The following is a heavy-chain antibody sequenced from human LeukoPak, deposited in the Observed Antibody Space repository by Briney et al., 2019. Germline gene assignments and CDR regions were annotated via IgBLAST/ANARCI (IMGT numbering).Heavy chain of an antibody. D-gene: IGHD3-10*01. J-gene: IGHJ4*02. CDR1: GFTFSRYS. CDR3: ARDLDYYGSGNDY. CDR2: ISNSISTI. Sequence: GGSLRLSCAASGFTFSRYSMNWDRQAPGKGLEWVSYISNSISTIYYADSVKGRFTISRDNAKNSLYLQMNSLRDEDTAVYYCARDLDYYGSGNDYWGQGTLVTVSS. V-gene: IGHV3-48*02.